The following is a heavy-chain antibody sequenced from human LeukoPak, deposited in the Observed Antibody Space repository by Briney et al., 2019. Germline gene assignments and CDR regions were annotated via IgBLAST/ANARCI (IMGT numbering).Heavy chain of an antibody. Sequence: GASVKVSCKASGGTFSSYAISWVRQAPGQGLEWMGGIIPIFGTANYAQKFQGRVTITADKSTSTACMELSSLRSEDTAVYYCASGSTIYDILTGYYSSWFDPWGQGTLVTVSS. J-gene: IGHJ5*02. CDR1: GGTFSSYA. CDR2: IIPIFGTA. V-gene: IGHV1-69*06. D-gene: IGHD3-9*01. CDR3: ASGSTIYDILTGYYSSWFDP.